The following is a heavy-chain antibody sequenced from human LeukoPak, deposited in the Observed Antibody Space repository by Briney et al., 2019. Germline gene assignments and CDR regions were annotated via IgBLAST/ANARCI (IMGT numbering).Heavy chain of an antibody. CDR1: GFTFSSYA. CDR3: AKDSNPYYDILTGYYPIFDY. J-gene: IGHJ4*02. D-gene: IGHD3-9*01. V-gene: IGHV3-23*01. CDR2: ISGSGGST. Sequence: PGGSLRLLCAASGFTFSSYAMSWVRQAPGKGLEWVSAISGSGGSTYYADSVKGRFTISRDNSKNTLYLQMNSLRAEDTAVYYCAKDSNPYYDILTGYYPIFDYWGQGTLVTVSS.